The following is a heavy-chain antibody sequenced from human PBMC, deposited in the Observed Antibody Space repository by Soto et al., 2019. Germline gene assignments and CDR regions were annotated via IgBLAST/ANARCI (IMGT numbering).Heavy chain of an antibody. D-gene: IGHD4-4*01. V-gene: IGHV5-51*01. CDR2: IYPGDSDT. J-gene: IGHJ6*02. Sequence: GESLKISCKGSGYSFTSYWIGWVRQMPGKGLEWMGIIYPGDSDTRYSPSFQGQVTISADKSISTAYLQWSSLKASDAAMYYYSTLLTTAYYYYSYAMDVWGQGTTVTVSS. CDR3: STLLTTAYYYYSYAMDV. CDR1: GYSFTSYW.